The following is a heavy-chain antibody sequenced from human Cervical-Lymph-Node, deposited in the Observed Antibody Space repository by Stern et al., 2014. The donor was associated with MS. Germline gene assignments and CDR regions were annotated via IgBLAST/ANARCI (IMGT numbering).Heavy chain of an antibody. D-gene: IGHD2-2*01. CDR3: ARALRNAYPWFAP. CDR2: IDYSGST. Sequence: QVQLQESGPGLVKPSETLSLTCTVSGGSIYNYYWTWIRQPPGKGLEWIGHIDYSGSTNSNPSLESRVTMSVDSSKNEFSLILTSVTAADTAVYYCARALRNAYPWFAPWGQGTLVTVSS. CDR1: GGSIYNYY. J-gene: IGHJ5*01. V-gene: IGHV4-59*01.